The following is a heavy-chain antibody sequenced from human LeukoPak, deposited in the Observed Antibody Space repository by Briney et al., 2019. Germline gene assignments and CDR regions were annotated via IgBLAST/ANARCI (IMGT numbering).Heavy chain of an antibody. CDR3: ASLYYDFWSGTLGGYNWFDP. CDR2: IYYSGST. D-gene: IGHD3-3*01. J-gene: IGHJ5*02. V-gene: IGHV4-39*01. Sequence: SETLSLTCTVSGGSISSSSYYWGWIRQPPGKGLEWIGSIYYSGSTYYNPSLKSRVTISVDTSKNQFSLKLSSVTAADTAVYYCASLYYDFWSGTLGGYNWFDPWGQGTLVTVSS. CDR1: GGSISSSSYY.